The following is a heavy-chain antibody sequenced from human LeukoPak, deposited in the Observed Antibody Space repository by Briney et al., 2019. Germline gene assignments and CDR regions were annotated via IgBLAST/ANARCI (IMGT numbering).Heavy chain of an antibody. V-gene: IGHV4-59*08. CDR3: ARVVWFGENRTYYFDY. Sequence: SETLSLTCTVSGGSINSYYWSWIRQPPGKGLQWIGCIHYSGSTYYNPSLKSRVTISVDTSKNQFSLKLSSVTAADTAVYYCARVVWFGENRTYYFDYWGQGTLVTVSS. CDR1: GGSINSYY. D-gene: IGHD3-10*01. J-gene: IGHJ4*02. CDR2: IHYSGST.